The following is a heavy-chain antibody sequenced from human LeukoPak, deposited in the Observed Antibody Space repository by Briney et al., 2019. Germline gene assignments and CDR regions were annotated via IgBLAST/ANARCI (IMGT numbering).Heavy chain of an antibody. Sequence: SETLSLTCAVYGGSFSGYYWSWIRQPPGKGLEWIGEINHSGSTNYNPSLKSRVTISVDTSKSQFSLKLSSVTAADTAVYYCARAGTIFGVVTIGGRGIHFDYWGQGTLVTVSS. D-gene: IGHD3-3*01. J-gene: IGHJ4*02. CDR2: INHSGST. CDR1: GGSFSGYY. CDR3: ARAGTIFGVVTIGGRGIHFDY. V-gene: IGHV4-34*01.